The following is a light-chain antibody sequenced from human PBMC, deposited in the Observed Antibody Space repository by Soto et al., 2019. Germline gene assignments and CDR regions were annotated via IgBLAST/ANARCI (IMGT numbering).Light chain of an antibody. V-gene: IGKV3-20*01. J-gene: IGKJ5*01. Sequence: EIVLTQSPATLSLSPGERATLSCRASQSVSSTYLAWYQQRPGQAPRLLIYGASGRATGIPDRFSGSGSGTDLTLTISRLESEDFAVYYCQQYGSSPPVTFGQGTRLEIK. CDR1: QSVSSTY. CDR2: GAS. CDR3: QQYGSSPPVT.